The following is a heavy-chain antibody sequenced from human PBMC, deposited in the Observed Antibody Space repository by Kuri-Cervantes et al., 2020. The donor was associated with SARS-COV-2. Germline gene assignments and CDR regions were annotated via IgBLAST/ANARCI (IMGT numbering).Heavy chain of an antibody. CDR3: ARTGFPGWYYYYGMDV. D-gene: IGHD2-15*01. CDR2: ISSSGSTI. V-gene: IGHV3-11*01. Sequence: GESLKISCAASGFTFSDYYMSWIRQAPGKGLEWVSYISSSGSTIYYADSVKGRFTISRDNAKNSLYLQMNSLRAEDTAVYYCARTGFPGWYYYYGMDVWGQGTTVTVSS. CDR1: GFTFSDYY. J-gene: IGHJ6*02.